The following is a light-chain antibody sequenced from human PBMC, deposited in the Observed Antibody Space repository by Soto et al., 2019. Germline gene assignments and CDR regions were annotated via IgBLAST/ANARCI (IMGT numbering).Light chain of an antibody. CDR1: QDIRSS. V-gene: IGKV1-12*01. Sequence: VELTPSACSVSPYVGGRLTVSDRASQDIRSSLAWYQQRPGKAPNLLIYAASTLQSGVPSRFSGSGSGTDFTLTISYLQAEDFGTYYCQEASRIPITSGQGRLLEI. CDR3: QEASRIPIT. CDR2: AAS. J-gene: IGKJ5*01.